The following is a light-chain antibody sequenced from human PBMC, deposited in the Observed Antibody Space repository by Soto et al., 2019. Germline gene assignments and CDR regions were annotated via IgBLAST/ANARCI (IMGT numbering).Light chain of an antibody. V-gene: IGLV2-14*01. CDR3: SAYSAGNSLLV. CDR2: EVS. J-gene: IGLJ1*01. Sequence: HSVLTQPASVSGSPGQTITISCTGTRTDIGGYNLVSWYQHHPGKAPKLLIHEVSNRPSGISNRFSGSKSDNMASLTISGLRAEDESDYYCSAYSAGNSLLVFGSGTKLTVL. CDR1: RTDIGGYNL.